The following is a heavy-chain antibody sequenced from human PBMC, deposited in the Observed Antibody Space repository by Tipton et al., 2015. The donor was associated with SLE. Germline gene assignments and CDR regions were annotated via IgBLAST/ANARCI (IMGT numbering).Heavy chain of an antibody. CDR1: GYSISSGYY. D-gene: IGHD1-26*01. Sequence: GLVKPSETLSLTCTVSGYSISSGYYWGWIRQPPGKGLEWIGSIYHSGSTYYNPSLKSRVTISVDTSKNQFSLKLSSVTAADTAVYYCATLVGGDAFDIWGQGTMVTVSS. CDR2: IYHSGST. J-gene: IGHJ3*02. CDR3: ATLVGGDAFDI. V-gene: IGHV4-38-2*02.